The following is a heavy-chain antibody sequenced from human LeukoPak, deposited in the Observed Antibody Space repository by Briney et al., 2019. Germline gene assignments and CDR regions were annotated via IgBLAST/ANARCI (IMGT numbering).Heavy chain of an antibody. D-gene: IGHD5-18*01. J-gene: IGHJ4*02. CDR1: GGSISSGDYY. V-gene: IGHV4-30-4*01. CDR2: IYYSGST. Sequence: SETLSLTCTVSGGSISSGDYYWSWIRQPPGKGLEWIGYIYYSGSTYYNPSLKSRVTMSVDTSKNQFSLKLSSVTAADTAVYYCARHRDTAMVNFDYWGQGTLVTVSS. CDR3: ARHRDTAMVNFDY.